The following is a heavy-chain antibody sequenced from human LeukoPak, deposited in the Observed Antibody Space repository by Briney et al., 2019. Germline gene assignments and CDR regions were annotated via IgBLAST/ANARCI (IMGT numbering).Heavy chain of an antibody. CDR3: ARPGYCSSTSCYNWFDP. J-gene: IGHJ5*02. CDR1: GYTFTSYY. D-gene: IGHD2-2*01. Sequence: ASVKVSCKASGYTFTSYYMHWVRQAPGQGLEWMGIINPSGGSTSYAQKFQGRVTMTRDMSTSTVYMELRSLRSEDTAVYYCARPGYCSSTSCYNWFDPWGQGTLVTVSS. CDR2: INPSGGST. V-gene: IGHV1-46*01.